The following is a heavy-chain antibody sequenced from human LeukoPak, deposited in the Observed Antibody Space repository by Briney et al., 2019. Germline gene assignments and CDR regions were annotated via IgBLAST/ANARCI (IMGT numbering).Heavy chain of an antibody. D-gene: IGHD3-10*01. CDR3: ARDTSGSYKAFDI. J-gene: IGHJ3*02. CDR2: IWYDGSNK. V-gene: IGHV3-33*01. Sequence: GGSLRLSCAASGFTFSTYGMHWVRQAPGKGLEWVAVIWYDGSNKYYADSVKGRFTISRDNSKNTLYLQMNSLRAEDTAVYYCARDTSGSYKAFDIWGQGTMVTVSS. CDR1: GFTFSTYG.